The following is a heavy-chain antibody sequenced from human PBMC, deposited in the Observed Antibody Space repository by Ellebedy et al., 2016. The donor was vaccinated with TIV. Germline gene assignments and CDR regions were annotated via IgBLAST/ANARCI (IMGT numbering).Heavy chain of an antibody. CDR2: IWYDGSNK. V-gene: IGHV3-33*08. J-gene: IGHJ6*02. CDR3: ARDPAYCSGGSCTYYYYGMDV. Sequence: GGSLRLSXAASGFTFSSYGMHWVRQAPGKGLEWVAVIWYDGSNKYYADSVKGRFTISRDNSKNTLYLQMNSLRAEDTAVYYCARDPAYCSGGSCTYYYYGMDVWGQGTTVTVSS. CDR1: GFTFSSYG. D-gene: IGHD2-15*01.